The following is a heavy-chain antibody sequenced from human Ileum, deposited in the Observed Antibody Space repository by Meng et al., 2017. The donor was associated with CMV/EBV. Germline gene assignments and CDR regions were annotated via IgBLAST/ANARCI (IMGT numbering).Heavy chain of an antibody. Sequence: ASGFSFSNYIMNWVRRAPGKGLEWVSSISSSSSYIYYADSVKGRFTISRDNAKNSLYLQMDSLRVEDTAVYYCAREWSVGAYNGFDPWGQGTLVTVSS. CDR1: GFSFSNYI. CDR2: ISSSSSYI. J-gene: IGHJ5*02. CDR3: AREWSVGAYNGFDP. V-gene: IGHV3-21*01. D-gene: IGHD1-26*01.